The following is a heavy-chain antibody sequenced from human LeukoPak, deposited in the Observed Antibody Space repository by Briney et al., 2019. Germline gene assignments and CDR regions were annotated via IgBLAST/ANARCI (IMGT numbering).Heavy chain of an antibody. J-gene: IGHJ6*02. CDR3: ARDNWNYGSSMDV. Sequence: PSETLSLTCTVSGGSISSYYWSWIRQPPGKGLEWIGYIYYSGSTNYNPSLKSRVTISVETSKNQFSLKLSSVTAADKAVYYCARDNWNYGSSMDVWGQGTTVTVSS. CDR2: IYYSGST. D-gene: IGHD1-7*01. CDR1: GGSISSYY. V-gene: IGHV4-59*01.